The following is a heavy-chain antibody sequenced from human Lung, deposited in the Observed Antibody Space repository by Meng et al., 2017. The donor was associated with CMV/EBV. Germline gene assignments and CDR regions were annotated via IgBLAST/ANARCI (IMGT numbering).Heavy chain of an antibody. Sequence: GGSLRLSCAASGFTFSRYTMNWVRQAPGKGPEWVSSISSSSGYIYYADSVKGRFTISRDNAKNSLFLQMRSLRAEDTAVYYCARDRVPEPPLEWPQLWGENFWGQGAXVTVYS. CDR2: ISSSSGYI. J-gene: IGHJ4*02. V-gene: IGHV3-21*01. CDR1: GFTFSRYT. CDR3: ARDRVPEPPLEWPQLWGENF. D-gene: IGHD3-3*01.